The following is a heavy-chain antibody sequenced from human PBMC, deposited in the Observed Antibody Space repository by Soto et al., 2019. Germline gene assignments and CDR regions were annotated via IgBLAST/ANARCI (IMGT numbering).Heavy chain of an antibody. CDR2: ISWDSGSI. Sequence: EVQLVESGGGLVQPGRSLRLYCAASGFTFNDHSMHWFRQAPGKGLEWVSGISWDSGSIGYADSVKGRFTISRDNAKYCLFLQMNSLTPEDSAFYYCAQDAPKFGASVPWYFDYGGQGTLVTVSS. V-gene: IGHV3-9*01. CDR3: AQDAPKFGASVPWYFDY. J-gene: IGHJ4*02. D-gene: IGHD3-10*01. CDR1: GFTFNDHS.